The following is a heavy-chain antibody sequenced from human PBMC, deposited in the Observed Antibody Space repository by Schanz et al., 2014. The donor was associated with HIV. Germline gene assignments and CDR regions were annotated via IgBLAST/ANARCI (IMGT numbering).Heavy chain of an antibody. D-gene: IGHD1-20*01. Sequence: QVQLVESGGGVVQPGRSLRLSCAASGFTFSSYGMHWVRQAPGKGLEWVEVIWYDGSNKYYADSVKGRFTISRDNSKKTLYLQMNSLRAEDTAVYYCARGEAITYYYHYYGMDVWGQGTTVTVSS. CDR3: ARGEAITYYYHYYGMDV. V-gene: IGHV3-33*01. J-gene: IGHJ6*02. CDR1: GFTFSSYG. CDR2: IWYDGSNK.